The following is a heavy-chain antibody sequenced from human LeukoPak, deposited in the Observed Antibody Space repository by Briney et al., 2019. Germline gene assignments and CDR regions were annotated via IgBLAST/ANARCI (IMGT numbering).Heavy chain of an antibody. CDR2: ISGSGGST. CDR3: AKDRNIVVVPAAYPGDY. CDR1: GFTFSSYA. Sequence: GGSLRLSCVASGFTFSSYAMSWVRQAPGKGLEWVSAISGSGGSTYYADSVKGRFTISRDNPKNTLYLQMNSLRAEDTAVYYCAKDRNIVVVPAAYPGDYWGQGTLVTVSS. V-gene: IGHV3-23*01. D-gene: IGHD2-2*01. J-gene: IGHJ4*02.